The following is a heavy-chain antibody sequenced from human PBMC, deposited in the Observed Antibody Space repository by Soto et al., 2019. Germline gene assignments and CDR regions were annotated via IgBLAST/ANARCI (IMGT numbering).Heavy chain of an antibody. CDR2: IKQDGSET. Sequence: EVQLVESGGDLVQPGGSLRLSCAASGFAFSSYWMSWARQAPGTGLVRVDDIKQDGSETYYVDSVKGQFIISRDNGKNSLYLQIYRLRSVDTAVYFCVADCGQLSCAWGEGILVTVSS. D-gene: IGHD2-21*01. V-gene: IGHV3-7*01. CDR1: GFAFSSYW. J-gene: IGHJ1*01. CDR3: VADCGQLSCA.